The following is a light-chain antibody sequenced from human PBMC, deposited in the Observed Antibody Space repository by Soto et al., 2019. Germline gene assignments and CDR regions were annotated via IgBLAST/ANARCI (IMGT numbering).Light chain of an antibody. Sequence: EIVLTQSPATLSLSPGEIATLSCRASQSISSHLDGYQQKPGQAPRLLMYDVSNKATDIPARFSGSGSGTDFSLTISSLGPEDCAVYYCQQRPTWPLTFGGGTKVAIK. J-gene: IGKJ4*01. CDR2: DVS. V-gene: IGKV3-11*01. CDR3: QQRPTWPLT. CDR1: QSISSH.